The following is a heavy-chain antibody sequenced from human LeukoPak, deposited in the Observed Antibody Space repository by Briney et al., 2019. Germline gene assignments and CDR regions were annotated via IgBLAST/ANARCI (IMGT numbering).Heavy chain of an antibody. V-gene: IGHV4-34*01. CDR1: GGSFSGYY. D-gene: IGHD5-24*01. Sequence: SETLSLTCAVYGGSFSGYYWSWIRQPPGKGLEWIGEINHSGSTNYNPSLKGRVTISVDTSKNQFSLKLSSVTAADTAVYYCAKSRSRDGYNNFDYWGQGILVTVSS. J-gene: IGHJ4*02. CDR2: INHSGST. CDR3: AKSRSRDGYNNFDY.